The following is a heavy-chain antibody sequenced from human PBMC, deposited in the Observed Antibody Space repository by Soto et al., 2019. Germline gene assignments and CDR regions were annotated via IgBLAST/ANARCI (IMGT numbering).Heavy chain of an antibody. CDR3: AKQESGWNDHFDY. D-gene: IGHD1-1*01. CDR1: GFSFSSYG. Sequence: QVQLVESGGGVVQPGRSLRLSCAASGFSFSSYGMHWVRQAPGKALEWVAMISYDGTDEYYADSVKGRFTISRDNSKNAVYLQMNSLRAEDTAVYDCAKQESGWNDHFDYWGQGTLVTVSS. V-gene: IGHV3-30*18. CDR2: ISYDGTDE. J-gene: IGHJ4*02.